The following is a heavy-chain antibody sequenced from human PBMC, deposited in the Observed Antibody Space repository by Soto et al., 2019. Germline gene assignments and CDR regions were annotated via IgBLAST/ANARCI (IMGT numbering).Heavy chain of an antibody. CDR2: IYYSGST. CDR1: GGSISSSSYY. D-gene: IGHD1-26*01. Sequence: SETLSLTCTVSGGSISSSSYYWGWIRQPPGKGLEWIGSIYYSGSTYYNPSLKSRVTISVDTSKNQFSLKLSSVTAADTAVYYCARRPKWELTGGFDYCGHRTLVPVSS. J-gene: IGHJ4*01. CDR3: ARRPKWELTGGFDY. V-gene: IGHV4-39*01.